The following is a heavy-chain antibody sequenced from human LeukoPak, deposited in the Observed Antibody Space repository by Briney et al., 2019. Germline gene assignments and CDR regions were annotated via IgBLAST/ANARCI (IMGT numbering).Heavy chain of an antibody. J-gene: IGHJ4*02. CDR1: KFTFSNCA. D-gene: IGHD3/OR15-3a*01. CDR2: ISGSGGST. CDR3: AKRSNFWTGYLDY. Sequence: GGSLRLSCTASKFTFSNCAMSWVSQAPGKGLEWVSVISGSGGSTYYADSVKGRFTISRDNSKDTLFLQMNSLRTEDTAVYYCAKRSNFWTGYLDYWGQGTLVTVSS. V-gene: IGHV3-23*01.